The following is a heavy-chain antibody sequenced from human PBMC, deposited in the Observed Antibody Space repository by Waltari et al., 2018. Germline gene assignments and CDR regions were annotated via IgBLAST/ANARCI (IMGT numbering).Heavy chain of an antibody. V-gene: IGHV3-66*02. CDR1: GFTVSSKY. CDR3: ESGYCSGGSCYSGPFQH. D-gene: IGHD2-15*01. CDR2: IYTGSTS. Sequence: ELQRVESGGGLVERGGSLSVPCVNSGFTVSSKYRSWVRQVPGKGLGWVLVIYTGSTSYEAYSVRGRFTTSGDNSKTTLYLQISSLRAEDAAEYYCESGYCSGGSCYSGPFQHWGQGTLVTVSS. J-gene: IGHJ1*01.